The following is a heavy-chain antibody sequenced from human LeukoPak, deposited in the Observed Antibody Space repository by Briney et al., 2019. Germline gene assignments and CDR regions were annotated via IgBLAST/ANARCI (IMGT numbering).Heavy chain of an antibody. J-gene: IGHJ3*02. CDR2: IYTSGST. V-gene: IGHV4-4*07. CDR1: GGSISSYY. Sequence: SETLSLTCTVSGGSISSYYWSWIRQPAGKGLEWIGRIYTSGSTNYNPSLKSRVTMSVDTSKNQFSLKLSSVTAADTVVYYCARDRPPYDILTGYLHGGDAFDIWGQGTMVTVSS. D-gene: IGHD3-9*01. CDR3: ARDRPPYDILTGYLHGGDAFDI.